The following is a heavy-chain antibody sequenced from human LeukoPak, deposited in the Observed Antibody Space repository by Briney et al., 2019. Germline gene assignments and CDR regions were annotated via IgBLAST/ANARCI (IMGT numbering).Heavy chain of an antibody. CDR2: ISSNGGST. D-gene: IGHD6-19*01. CDR3: ARGRSSGWYRAFDI. J-gene: IGHJ3*02. CDR1: GFTFSGYA. Sequence: HPEGSLRLSCAASGFTFSGYAMHWVRQAPGKGLEYVSAISSNGGSTYYANSVKGRFTISRDNSKNTLYLQMGSLRAEDMAVYYCARGRSSGWYRAFDIWGQGTMVTVSS. V-gene: IGHV3-64*01.